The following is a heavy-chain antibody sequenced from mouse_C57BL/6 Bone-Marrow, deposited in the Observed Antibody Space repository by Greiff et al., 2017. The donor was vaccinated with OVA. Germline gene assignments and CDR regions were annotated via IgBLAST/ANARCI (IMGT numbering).Heavy chain of an antibody. CDR3: ARFLGDFDY. CDR2: INPSSGYT. J-gene: IGHJ2*01. V-gene: IGHV1-4*01. CDR1: GYTFTSYT. Sequence: VQLQQSGAELARPGASVKMSCKASGYTFTSYTMPWVKQRPGQGLEWIGYINPSSGYTKYNQKFKDKATLTADKSSSTAYMQLSSLTSEDSAVYYCARFLGDFDYWGQGTTLTVSS. D-gene: IGHD4-1*01.